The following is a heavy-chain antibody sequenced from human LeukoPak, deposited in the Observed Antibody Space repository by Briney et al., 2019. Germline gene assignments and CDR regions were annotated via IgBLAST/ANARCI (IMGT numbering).Heavy chain of an antibody. V-gene: IGHV1-18*01. D-gene: IGHD3-9*01. CDR3: ARLNFDWSHYYYGMDV. Sequence: ASVKVSCKASGYTFTSYDINWVRQATGQGLEWMGWISTYNGNTNYAQKLQGRVTMTTDTSTSTAYMELRSLRSDDTAVYYCARLNFDWSHYYYGMDVWGQGTTVTVSS. CDR1: GYTFTSYD. J-gene: IGHJ6*02. CDR2: ISTYNGNT.